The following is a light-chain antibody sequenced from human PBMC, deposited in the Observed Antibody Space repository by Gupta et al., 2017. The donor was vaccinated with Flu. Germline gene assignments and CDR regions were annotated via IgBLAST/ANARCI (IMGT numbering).Light chain of an antibody. CDR2: KAS. CDR3: QQYISSPWT. V-gene: IGKV1-5*03. Sequence: DIQMTQSPSTLSASVGDRVTTSCRASQSISPWLAWFQQKPGKAPRLLIYKASTLETEVPSRFSGSGSRAEFTLTISSLQPDDFATYYCQQYISSPWTFGQGTKVEIK. J-gene: IGKJ1*01. CDR1: QSISPW.